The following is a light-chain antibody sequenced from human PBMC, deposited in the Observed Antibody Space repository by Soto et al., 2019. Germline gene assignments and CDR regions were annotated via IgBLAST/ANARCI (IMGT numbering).Light chain of an antibody. CDR1: SSDVGSYNL. J-gene: IGLJ1*01. Sequence: QAVLSQPASESGSTGVAVAISRTGTSSDVGSYNLVSWYQQHPGKAPKLMIYEVSKRPSGVSNRFSGSKSGNTASLTISGLQAEDEADYYCCSYAGSSTFDVFGTGTKVTVL. V-gene: IGLV2-23*02. CDR3: CSYAGSSTFDV. CDR2: EVS.